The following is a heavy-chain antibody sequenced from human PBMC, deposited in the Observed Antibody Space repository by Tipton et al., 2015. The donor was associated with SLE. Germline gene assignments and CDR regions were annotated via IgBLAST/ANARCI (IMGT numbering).Heavy chain of an antibody. V-gene: IGHV4-34*01. Sequence: TLSLTCAVYGGSFSGYYWSWIRQPPGKGLEWIGEINHSGGTNYNPSLKSRVTISVDTSKNQFSLKLSSVTAADTAVYYCSRDNNLELLTHEKGAGYHYYYYYMDVWGKGTTVTVSS. J-gene: IGHJ6*03. CDR3: SRDNNLELLTHEKGAGYHYYYYYMDV. CDR2: INHSGGT. D-gene: IGHD1-7*01. CDR1: GGSFSGYY.